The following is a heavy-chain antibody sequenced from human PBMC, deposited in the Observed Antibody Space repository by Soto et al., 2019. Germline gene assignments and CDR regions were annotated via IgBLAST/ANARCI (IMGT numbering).Heavy chain of an antibody. V-gene: IGHV3-74*01. J-gene: IGHJ4*02. CDR3: ARSVGGAAADY. CDR1: GFTFSSYW. Sequence: EVQLVESGGGLVQPGGSLRLSCAASGFTFSSYWMHWVRQAPGKGLVWVSRINSDGSRTSYADSVKGRFTISRDNAKNTVYLQMNILRAEDTAVYYCARSVGGAAADYWGQGTLVTVSS. D-gene: IGHD6-13*01. CDR2: INSDGSRT.